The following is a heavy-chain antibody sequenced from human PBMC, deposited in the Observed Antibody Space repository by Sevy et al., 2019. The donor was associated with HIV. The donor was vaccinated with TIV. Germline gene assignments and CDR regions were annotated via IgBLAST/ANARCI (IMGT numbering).Heavy chain of an antibody. V-gene: IGHV3-7*04. CDR3: VRAIQSEGSF. CDR1: GFSLETYW. Sequence: GGSLRLSCAASGFSLETYWMNWVRQAPGKPLEWVANIKEDDTVKYYVDSVKGRFTIFRDNGRNLVYLVMNNLRDEDTALYYCVRAIQSEGSFWGQGTLVTVSS. J-gene: IGHJ4*02. D-gene: IGHD2-2*02. CDR2: IKEDDTVK.